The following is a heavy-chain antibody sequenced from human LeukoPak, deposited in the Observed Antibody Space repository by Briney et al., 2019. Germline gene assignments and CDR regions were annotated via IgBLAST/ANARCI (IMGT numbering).Heavy chain of an antibody. CDR1: GFTFSSYS. CDR3: AKDRTYYYDSSDPLAY. Sequence: GGSLRLSCAASGFTFSSYSMNWVRQAPGKGLEWVAFIRYDGSNQYYADSVKGRFTISRDNSKNTLYLQMNSLRAEDTAVYYCAKDRTYYYDSSDPLAYWGQGTLVTVSS. D-gene: IGHD3-22*01. J-gene: IGHJ4*02. CDR2: IRYDGSNQ. V-gene: IGHV3-30*02.